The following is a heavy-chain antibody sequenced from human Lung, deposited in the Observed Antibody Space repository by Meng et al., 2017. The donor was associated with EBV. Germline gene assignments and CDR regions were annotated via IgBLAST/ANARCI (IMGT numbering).Heavy chain of an antibody. Sequence: QVQRVESGAEVKKAGASVKVSCKASGGAFSSYAISWVRQAPGQGLEWMGWINPNTGGTKYAQKFQGWVTLTRDTSISTAYMELSRLRSDDTAVYYCARGRYELIWGLFDPWGQGTLVTVSS. CDR2: INPNTGGT. CDR3: ARGRYELIWGLFDP. D-gene: IGHD1-1*01. CDR1: GGAFSSYA. J-gene: IGHJ5*02. V-gene: IGHV1-2*04.